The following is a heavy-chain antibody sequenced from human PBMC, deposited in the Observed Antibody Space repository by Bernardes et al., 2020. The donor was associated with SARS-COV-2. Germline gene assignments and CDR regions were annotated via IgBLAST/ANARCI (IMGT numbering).Heavy chain of an antibody. J-gene: IGHJ4*02. D-gene: IGHD1-26*01. V-gene: IGHV3-23*01. CDR2: IGNSGGDT. CDR3: AKDIPWDLSQEGDDY. Sequence: GGSLRLSCAISGFTFSSSGMSWVRQAPGKGLEWVSAIGNSGGDTYYADSVKGRFTISRDNAKKTLNLQMNSLRAEDTAVYYCAKDIPWDLSQEGDDYWGQGTLVTVSS. CDR1: GFTFSSSG.